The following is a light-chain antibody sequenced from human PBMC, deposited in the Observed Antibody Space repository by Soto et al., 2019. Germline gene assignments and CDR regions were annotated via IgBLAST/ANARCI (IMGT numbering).Light chain of an antibody. J-gene: IGKJ1*01. Sequence: EIVLTQSPGTLSLSPGEKATLSCRASQSVSTTYLAWYQQKPGQAPRLLIYGATSRAAGIPDRFSGSGSGTDFTLTISRLAPEDSAEYYCQEYGTSRTFGQGTKVEIK. CDR3: QEYGTSRT. V-gene: IGKV3-20*01. CDR1: QSVSTTY. CDR2: GAT.